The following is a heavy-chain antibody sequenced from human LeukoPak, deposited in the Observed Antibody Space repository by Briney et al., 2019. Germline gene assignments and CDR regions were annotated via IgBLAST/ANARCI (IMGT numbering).Heavy chain of an antibody. J-gene: IGHJ4*02. CDR1: GYTFTSYY. CDR2: IIPTLGTS. V-gene: IGHV1-46*01. D-gene: IGHD3-16*02. CDR3: SRDGDPYDHVWGTYPPGMYYFDY. Sequence: GASVKVSCKASGYTFTSYYMHWVRQAPGQGLEWVGGIIPTLGTSGYAENFQGRVTITADESTSTVYMELSNLRSEDTAVYYCSRDGDPYDHVWGTYPPGMYYFDYWGQGTLVTVSS.